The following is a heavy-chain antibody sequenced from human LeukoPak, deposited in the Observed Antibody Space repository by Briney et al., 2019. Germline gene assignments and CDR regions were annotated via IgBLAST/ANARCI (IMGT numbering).Heavy chain of an antibody. Sequence: PSETLSLTCAVYGGSFSGYYWSWIRQPPGKGLEWIGEINHSGSTNYNPSLKSRVTISVDTSKNQFSLKLSSVTAADTAVYYCARDAAAAGAGRGLDYWGQGTLVPVSS. J-gene: IGHJ4*02. CDR1: GGSFSGYY. CDR3: ARDAAAAGAGRGLDY. D-gene: IGHD6-13*01. V-gene: IGHV4-34*01. CDR2: INHSGST.